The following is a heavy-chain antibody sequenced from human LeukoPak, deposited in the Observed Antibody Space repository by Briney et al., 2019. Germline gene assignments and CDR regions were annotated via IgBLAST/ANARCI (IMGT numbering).Heavy chain of an antibody. CDR1: GGSISSSSYY. CDR3: ARMGIYYGSGSYYSPFDY. J-gene: IGHJ4*02. Sequence: KPSETLSLTCSVSGGSISSSSYYWGWIRQPPGKGLEWIGSIYFSVHTYYNPSLKSRVTMSGDTSRNQFSLKLTSVTAADTAVYYCARMGIYYGSGSYYSPFDYWGQGTLVTVSS. D-gene: IGHD3-10*01. V-gene: IGHV4-39*07. CDR2: IYFSVHT.